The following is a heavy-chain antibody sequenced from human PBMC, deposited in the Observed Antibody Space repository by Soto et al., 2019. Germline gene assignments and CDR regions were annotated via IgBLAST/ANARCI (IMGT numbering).Heavy chain of an antibody. CDR2: INHSGST. V-gene: IGHV4-34*01. CDR3: ARGVPTFRGWYNAASHNWFDP. CDR1: GGSFSGYY. D-gene: IGHD6-19*01. J-gene: IGHJ5*02. Sequence: QVQLQQWGAGLLKPSETLSLTCAVYGGSFSGYYWSWIRQPPGKGLEWIGEINHSGSTNYNPSLKSRVNISVDTSKNQFSLKLSSVTAADTAVYYCARGVPTFRGWYNAASHNWFDPWGQGTLVTVSS.